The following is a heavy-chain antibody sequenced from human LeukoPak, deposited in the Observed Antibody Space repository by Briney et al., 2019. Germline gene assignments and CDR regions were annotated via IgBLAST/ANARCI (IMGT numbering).Heavy chain of an antibody. CDR2: IYSGGST. D-gene: IGHD2/OR15-2a*01. CDR1: GFTFSSNY. Sequence: PGGSLRLSCAASGFTFSSNYMSWVRQVPGKGLEWVSVIYSGGSTYYADSVKGRFTISRDNSQNTLYLQMNSLRAEDTAVYYCARVNIATDTDAFDIWGQGTMVTVSS. CDR3: ARVNIATDTDAFDI. V-gene: IGHV3-66*02. J-gene: IGHJ3*02.